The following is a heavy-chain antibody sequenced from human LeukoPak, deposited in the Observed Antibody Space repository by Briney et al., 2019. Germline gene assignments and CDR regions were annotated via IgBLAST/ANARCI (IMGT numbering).Heavy chain of an antibody. CDR1: GDSISSGAYY. CDR2: ISTDGST. CDR3: AKGAGPPWFDP. V-gene: IGHV4-61*02. D-gene: IGHD6-19*01. Sequence: SETLSLTCTVSGDSISSGAYYWSWIRQPAGKELEWIGRISTDGSTNYNPSLNSRVTMSVDASNNHFSLKLNSVTAADTAVYYCAKGAGPPWFDPWGQGTLVTVSS. J-gene: IGHJ5*02.